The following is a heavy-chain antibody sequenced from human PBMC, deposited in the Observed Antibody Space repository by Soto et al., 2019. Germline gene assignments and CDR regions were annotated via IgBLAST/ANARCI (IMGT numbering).Heavy chain of an antibody. CDR2: LYSFGGT. CDR3: ARDKDFGDYTFDY. Sequence: VQLVESGGGVIQPGGSLRLSCAVSGLDISQIYMSWVRRAPGRGLEWVAGLYSFGGTYYAESVEGRFTISRDNSKNTLFLQMYTLKVEDTAVYYCARDKDFGDYTFDYWGQGSLVTVSS. CDR1: GLDISQIY. V-gene: IGHV3-53*01. J-gene: IGHJ4*02. D-gene: IGHD4-17*01.